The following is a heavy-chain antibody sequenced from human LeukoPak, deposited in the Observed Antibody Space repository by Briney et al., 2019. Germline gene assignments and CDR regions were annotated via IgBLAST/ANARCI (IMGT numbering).Heavy chain of an antibody. V-gene: IGHV3-23*01. CDR2: ICGGGDNT. D-gene: IGHD3-10*01. CDR1: GFTFSSYA. Sequence: GGSLRLSCAASGFTFSSYAMSWVRQAPGKGLEWVSAICGGGDNTYYADSVRGRFTVSRDNSKNTLYVQMTSLRAEDTAVYYCAREDIPMVLSLDHWGQGTLVTVSS. J-gene: IGHJ4*02. CDR3: AREDIPMVLSLDH.